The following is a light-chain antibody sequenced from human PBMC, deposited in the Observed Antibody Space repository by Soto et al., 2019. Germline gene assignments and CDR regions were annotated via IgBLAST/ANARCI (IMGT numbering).Light chain of an antibody. CDR3: IAWDDSLNGLL. CDR2: SNN. CDR1: SSNIGSNT. J-gene: IGLJ2*01. V-gene: IGLV1-44*01. Sequence: QSVLTQPPSASGTPGQRVTISCSGGSSNIGSNTVTWYQQLPGTAPKLLIYSNNKRPSGVPDRFSGSRSGTSASLAVSGLQSEDEADYYCIAWDDSLNGLLFGGGTKLTVL.